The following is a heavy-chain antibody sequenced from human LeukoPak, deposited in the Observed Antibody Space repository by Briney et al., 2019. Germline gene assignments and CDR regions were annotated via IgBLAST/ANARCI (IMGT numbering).Heavy chain of an antibody. J-gene: IGHJ4*02. V-gene: IGHV3-11*01. CDR1: EFTFSDYY. CDR2: ISSSGSST. CDR3: ARYSSSWYPF. Sequence: GGSLRLSCAASEFTFSDYYMSWIRQAPGKGLEWVSYISSSGSSTYYADSVKGRFTISRDNAKSSLYLQLNSLRAEDTAVYYCARYSSSWYPFWGQGTLVTVSS. D-gene: IGHD6-13*01.